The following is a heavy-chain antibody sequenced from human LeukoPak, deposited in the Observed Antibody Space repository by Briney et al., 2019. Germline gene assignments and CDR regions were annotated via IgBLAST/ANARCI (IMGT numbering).Heavy chain of an antibody. CDR2: IMSDGSDT. Sequence: PGGSLRLSCAASGFTFSSYWMHWVRQAPGKGLVWVSRIMSDGSDTRYADSVKGRFTISRDNGKNTLYLQMNSLRVEDTAVYYCARDSDKYSQDYWGQGTLVTVSS. CDR1: GFTFSSYW. D-gene: IGHD2-21*01. CDR3: ARDSDKYSQDY. V-gene: IGHV3-74*01. J-gene: IGHJ4*02.